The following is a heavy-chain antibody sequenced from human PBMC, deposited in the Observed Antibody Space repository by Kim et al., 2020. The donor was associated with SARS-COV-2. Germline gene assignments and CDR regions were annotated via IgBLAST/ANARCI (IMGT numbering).Heavy chain of an antibody. CDR1: GFRFSSYA. J-gene: IGHJ6*03. CDR3: GRAYFYNYMDV. Sequence: GGSLRLSCAASGFRFSSYAIHWVRQAPGKGLEYVSAISTDGNSAYYADSVKGRFTLSRDTSKNTVYLQMGSLRAEDVAVYYCGRAYFYNYMDVWGKGTSV. V-gene: IGHV3-64*02. CDR2: ISTDGNSA.